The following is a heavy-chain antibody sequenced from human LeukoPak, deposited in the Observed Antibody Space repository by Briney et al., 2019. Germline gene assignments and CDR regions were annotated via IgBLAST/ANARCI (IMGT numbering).Heavy chain of an antibody. CDR2: INPNSGGT. CDR3: ARGFPPTYYYYMDV. V-gene: IGHV1-2*02. D-gene: IGHD3-3*01. Sequence: ASVKVSCKASGYTFTGYYMHWVRQAPGQGLEWMRWINPNSGGTNYAQKFQGRVTMTRDTSISTAYMELSRLRSDDTAVYYCARGFPPTYYYYMDVWGKGTTVTVSS. CDR1: GYTFTGYY. J-gene: IGHJ6*03.